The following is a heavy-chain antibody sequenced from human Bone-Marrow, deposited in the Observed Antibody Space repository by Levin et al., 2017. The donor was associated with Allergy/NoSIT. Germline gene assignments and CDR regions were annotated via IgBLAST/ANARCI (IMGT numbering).Heavy chain of an antibody. CDR3: ARDHESTNSALSF. CDR2: SNPYNGNT. J-gene: IGHJ4*02. CDR1: GYTFTKFG. V-gene: IGHV1-18*01. D-gene: IGHD1-26*01. Sequence: GESLKISCKASGYTFTKFGLSWVRQAPGQGLEWMGWSNPYNGNTNYAQKFQGRVTMTTDTSSTTAYMELRSLTSDDTAVYYCARDHESTNSALSFWGQGTQVTVSS.